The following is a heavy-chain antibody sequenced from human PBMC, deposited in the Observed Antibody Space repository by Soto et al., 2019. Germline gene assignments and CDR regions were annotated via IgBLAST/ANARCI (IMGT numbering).Heavy chain of an antibody. CDR1: GASVSSYY. J-gene: IGHJ4*02. CDR3: ARGSGSLYYLDY. Sequence: SETLSLTCTVAGASVSSYYWSWIRQPPGKGLEWFGYISYSGGTNYNPSLKSRVTISMDPSRNQFSLRLSSVTAADTAVYYCARGSGSLYYLDYWGQGTLVTVSS. CDR2: ISYSGGT. D-gene: IGHD1-1*01. V-gene: IGHV4-59*02.